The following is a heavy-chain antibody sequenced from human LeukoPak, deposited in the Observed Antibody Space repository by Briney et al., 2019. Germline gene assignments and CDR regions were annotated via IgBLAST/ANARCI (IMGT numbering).Heavy chain of an antibody. V-gene: IGHV3-30*04. D-gene: IGHD3-10*01. CDR3: ARDDTMVRGVINNYFDY. Sequence: GRSLRLSCAASGFTFSSYAMHWVRQAPGKGLEWVAVISYDGSNKYYADSVKGRFTISRDNSKSTLYLQMNSLRAEDTAVYYCARDDTMVRGVINNYFDYWGQGTLVTVSS. CDR2: ISYDGSNK. CDR1: GFTFSSYA. J-gene: IGHJ4*02.